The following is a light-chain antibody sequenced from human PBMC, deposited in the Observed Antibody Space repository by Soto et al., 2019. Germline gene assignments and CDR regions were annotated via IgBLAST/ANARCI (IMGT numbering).Light chain of an antibody. Sequence: QSALTQPASVSGSPGQSVTISCTGTSSDVGSYNRVSWYQQPPGKAPKLMIYDVNNRPSGVSNRFSGSKSGNTASLTISGLQAEDEADYYCSSYTTSSTVVFGGGTKLAAL. CDR1: SSDVGSYNR. J-gene: IGLJ2*01. CDR2: DVN. CDR3: SSYTTSSTVV. V-gene: IGLV2-14*01.